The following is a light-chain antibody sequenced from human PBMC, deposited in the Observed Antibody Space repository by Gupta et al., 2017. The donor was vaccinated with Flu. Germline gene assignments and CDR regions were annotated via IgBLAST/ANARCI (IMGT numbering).Light chain of an antibody. CDR3: QQYNSYPWT. J-gene: IGKJ1*01. CDR2: MAS. CDR1: SRW. Sequence: SRWLAWHQQKPGKAPKFLIYMASSLEPGVPSRFSGSGSGTEFTLTISSLQPDDFASYYCQQYNSYPWTFGQGTKVEI. V-gene: IGKV1-5*03.